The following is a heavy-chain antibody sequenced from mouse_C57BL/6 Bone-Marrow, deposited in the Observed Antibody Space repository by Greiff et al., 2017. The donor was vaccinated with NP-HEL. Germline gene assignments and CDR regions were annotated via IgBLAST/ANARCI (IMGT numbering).Heavy chain of an antibody. CDR3: ASRGLRRTDYYAMDH. CDR2: IRNKANGYTT. CDR1: GFTFTDYY. D-gene: IGHD2-4*01. V-gene: IGHV7-3*01. Sequence: EVMLVESGGGLVQPGGSLSLSCAASGFTFTDYYMSWVRQPPGKALEWLGFIRNKANGYTTEYSASVQGRFTISRDNSQSILYLQMNALRAEDSATYYCASRGLRRTDYYAMDHWGQGTSVTVSS. J-gene: IGHJ4*01.